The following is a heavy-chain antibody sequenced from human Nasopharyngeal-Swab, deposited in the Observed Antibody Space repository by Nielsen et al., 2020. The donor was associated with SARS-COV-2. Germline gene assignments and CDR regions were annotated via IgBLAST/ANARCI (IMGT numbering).Heavy chain of an antibody. Sequence: GGSLRLSCPASGFTFSSYAMSWVRQAPGKGLEWVSVIYSGGSSTYYADSVKGRFTISRDNSKNTLYLQMNSLRAEDTAVYYCAKPPGDYVWGSYYFDYWGQGTLVTVSS. D-gene: IGHD3-16*01. CDR2: IYSGGSST. CDR3: AKPPGDYVWGSYYFDY. V-gene: IGHV3-23*03. J-gene: IGHJ4*02. CDR1: GFTFSSYA.